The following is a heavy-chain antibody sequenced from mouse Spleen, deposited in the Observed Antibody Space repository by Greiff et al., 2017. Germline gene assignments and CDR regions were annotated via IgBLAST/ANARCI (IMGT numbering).Heavy chain of an antibody. Sequence: EVMLVESGGGLVKPGGSLKLSCAASGFTFSSYAMSWVRQTPEKRLEWVATISSGGSYTYYPDSVKGRFTISRDNAKNTLYLQMSSLRSEDTAMYYCARHDSSYWYFDVWGAGTTVTVSS. CDR2: ISSGGSYT. CDR1: GFTFSSYA. CDR3: ARHDSSYWYFDV. V-gene: IGHV5-9-3*01. J-gene: IGHJ1*01. D-gene: IGHD2-13*01.